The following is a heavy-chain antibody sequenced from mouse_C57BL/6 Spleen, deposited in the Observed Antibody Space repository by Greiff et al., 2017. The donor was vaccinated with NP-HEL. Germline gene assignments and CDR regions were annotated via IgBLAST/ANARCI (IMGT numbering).Heavy chain of an antibody. J-gene: IGHJ4*01. CDR1: GYTFTSYW. Sequence: VQLQQPGAELVRPGSSVKLSCKASGYTFTSYWMHWVKQRPIQGLEWIGNIDPSDSEPHYNQKFKDKATLTVDKSSSTAYMQLSSLTSEDSAVYYCAREYDPYAMDYWGQGTSVTVSS. CDR3: AREYDPYAMDY. V-gene: IGHV1-52*01. CDR2: IDPSDSEP. D-gene: IGHD2-10*02.